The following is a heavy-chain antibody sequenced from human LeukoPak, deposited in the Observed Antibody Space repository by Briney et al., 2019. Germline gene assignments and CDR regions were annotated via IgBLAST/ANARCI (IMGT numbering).Heavy chain of an antibody. D-gene: IGHD3-22*01. CDR1: GGSISSSSYY. CDR3: ASRVVVITKDAFDI. J-gene: IGHJ3*02. V-gene: IGHV4-39*01. CDR2: IYYSGST. Sequence: SETLSLTCTVSGGSISSSSYYWGWIRQPPGKGLEWIGSIYYSGSTYYNPSLKSRVTISVDTSKNQFSLKLSSVTAADTAVYYCASRVVVITKDAFDIWGQGTMVTVSS.